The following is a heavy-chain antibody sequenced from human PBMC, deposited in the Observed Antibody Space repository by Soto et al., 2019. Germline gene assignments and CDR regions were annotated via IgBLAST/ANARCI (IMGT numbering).Heavy chain of an antibody. Sequence: GGSLRLSCAASGFTFSSYAMSWVRQAPGKGLEWVSAISGSGGSSYYADSVKGRFTISRDNSKNTLYLQMNSLRAEDTAVYYCAKYLGGILTYFDYWGQGTLVTVSS. V-gene: IGHV3-23*01. J-gene: IGHJ4*02. CDR3: AKYLGGILTYFDY. D-gene: IGHD1-26*01. CDR2: ISGSGGSS. CDR1: GFTFSSYA.